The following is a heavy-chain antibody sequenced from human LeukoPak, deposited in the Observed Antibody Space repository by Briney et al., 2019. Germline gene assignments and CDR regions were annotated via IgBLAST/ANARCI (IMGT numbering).Heavy chain of an antibody. CDR3: ARDTEDYYGSGSYYNDAFDI. CDR1: GGSLSPYY. V-gene: IGHV4-4*07. D-gene: IGHD3-10*01. J-gene: IGHJ3*02. CDR2: IYTSGST. Sequence: SETLSLTCAVYGGSLSPYYWTWIRQPAGKGLEWIGRIYTSGSTNYNPSLKSRVTMSVDTSKNQFSLKLSSVTAADTAVYYCARDTEDYYGSGSYYNDAFDIWGQGTMVTVSS.